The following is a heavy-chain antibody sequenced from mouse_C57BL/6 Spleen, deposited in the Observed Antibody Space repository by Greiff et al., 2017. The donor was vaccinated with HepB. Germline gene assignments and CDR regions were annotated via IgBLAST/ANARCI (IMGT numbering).Heavy chain of an antibody. J-gene: IGHJ3*01. CDR3: ANDRGFAY. CDR2: ISSGSSTI. D-gene: IGHD2-12*01. V-gene: IGHV5-17*01. Sequence: EVKLEESGGGLVKPGGSLKLSCAASGFTFSDYGMHWVRQAPEKGLEWVAYISSGSSTIYYADTVKGRFTISRDNAKNTLFLQMTSLRSEDTAMYYCANDRGFAYWGQGTLVTVSA. CDR1: GFTFSDYG.